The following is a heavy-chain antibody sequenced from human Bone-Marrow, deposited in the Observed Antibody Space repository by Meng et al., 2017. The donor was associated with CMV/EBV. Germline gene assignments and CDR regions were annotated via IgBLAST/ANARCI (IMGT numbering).Heavy chain of an antibody. Sequence: ASVKVSCKASGYTFTGYYMHWVRQAPGQGLEWMGWINPNSGGTNYAQKFQGRVTMTRDTSISTAYMELSRLRSDDTAVYYCASGVLMAGGINWFDPWGQGPLVTVSS. J-gene: IGHJ5*02. CDR2: INPNSGGT. D-gene: IGHD2-8*01. CDR1: GYTFTGYY. CDR3: ASGVLMAGGINWFDP. V-gene: IGHV1-2*02.